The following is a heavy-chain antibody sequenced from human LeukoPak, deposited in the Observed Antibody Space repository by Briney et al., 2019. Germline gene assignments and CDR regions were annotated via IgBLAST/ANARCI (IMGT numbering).Heavy chain of an antibody. Sequence: PSETLSLTCTVSGGSISSYYWSWIRQPAGKGLEWIGRIYTSGSTNYNPSLKSRVTMSVDTSKNQFSLKLSSVTAADTAVYYCARLSRDSSGIRVDYWGQGTLVTVSS. CDR2: IYTSGST. J-gene: IGHJ4*02. CDR1: GGSISSYY. V-gene: IGHV4-4*07. D-gene: IGHD3-22*01. CDR3: ARLSRDSSGIRVDY.